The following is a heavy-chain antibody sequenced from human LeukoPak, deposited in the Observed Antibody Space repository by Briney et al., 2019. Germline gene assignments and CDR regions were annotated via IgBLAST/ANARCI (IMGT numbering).Heavy chain of an antibody. D-gene: IGHD2-2*01. CDR2: IYHTGSA. V-gene: IGHV4-38-2*01. J-gene: IGHJ4*02. Sequence: SETLSLTCSVSGYSFTSGHYWGWIRQPPGKGLEWIANIYHTGSAHYNPSLKSRVTISVDTTKNQFSLKLSSVTAADTAVYYCARYCTSTTCILRGFDYWGQGTLVTVSS. CDR3: ARYCTSTTCILRGFDY. CDR1: GYSFTSGHY.